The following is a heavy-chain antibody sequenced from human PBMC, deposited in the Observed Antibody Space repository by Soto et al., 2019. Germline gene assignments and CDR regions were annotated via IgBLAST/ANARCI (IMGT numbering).Heavy chain of an antibody. J-gene: IGHJ6*02. CDR1: GGPINRGSLY. CDR3: ATRTDYYYGSGSLGGMDV. Sequence: QVQLQESGPGMGKPSPAPFLPWPFPGGPINRGSLYWDWVRPLPGKGLGWIGYIYYSGSTYYNPSLKSRVTISVDTSKNQFSLKLNSVTAADTAVYYCATRTDYYYGSGSLGGMDVWGQGTTVTVSS. D-gene: IGHD3-10*01. V-gene: IGHV4-31*02. CDR2: IYYSGST.